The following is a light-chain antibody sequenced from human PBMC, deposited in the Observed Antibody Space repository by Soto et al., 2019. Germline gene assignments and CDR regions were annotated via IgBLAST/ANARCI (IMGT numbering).Light chain of an antibody. Sequence: QSVLTQPASVSGSPGQSITISCTGTSSDVGGYNYVSWYQHHPGKAPKLLIYDVSNRPSGVSNRFSGSKSDNTASLTISGLQPEDEADYYCSSYTTRDTFVIFGGGTKVTVL. J-gene: IGLJ2*01. CDR2: DVS. CDR1: SSDVGGYNY. CDR3: SSYTTRDTFVI. V-gene: IGLV2-14*03.